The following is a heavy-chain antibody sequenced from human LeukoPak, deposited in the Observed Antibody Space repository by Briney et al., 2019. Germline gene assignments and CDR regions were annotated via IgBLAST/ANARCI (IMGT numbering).Heavy chain of an antibody. J-gene: IGHJ5*02. CDR2: IYTSGST. Sequence: SETLSLTCTVSGGSISSYYWSWIRQPAGKGVEWIGRIYTSGSTNYNPSLKSRVTMSVDTSKNRFSLKLSSVTAADTAVYYCARDMRIAVAGMALFNWFDPWGQGTLVTVSS. CDR3: ARDMRIAVAGMALFNWFDP. V-gene: IGHV4-4*07. CDR1: GGSISSYY. D-gene: IGHD6-19*01.